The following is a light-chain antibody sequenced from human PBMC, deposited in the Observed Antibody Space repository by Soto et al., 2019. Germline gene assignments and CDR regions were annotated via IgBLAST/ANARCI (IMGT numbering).Light chain of an antibody. Sequence: DIQMTQSASSVSASVGDSVIITCRASLTITSWVAWYQQVPGKAPKLLIYDASILQSGVPSRFRGSGSGTEFTLTISSLQPDDFATYYCQQYNSYSRTFGQGTKVDIK. V-gene: IGKV1-5*01. J-gene: IGKJ1*01. CDR1: LTITSW. CDR3: QQYNSYSRT. CDR2: DAS.